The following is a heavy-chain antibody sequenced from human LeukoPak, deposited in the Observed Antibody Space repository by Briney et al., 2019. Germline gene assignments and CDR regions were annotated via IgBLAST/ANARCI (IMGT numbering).Heavy chain of an antibody. CDR2: ISSSSSYI. CDR1: GFTFSSYS. CDR3: ARETSPTVTTP. Sequence: PGGSLRLSCAASGFTFSSYSMNWFRQAPGKGLEWVSSISSSSSYIYYADSVKGRFTISRDNAKNSLYLQMNSLRAEDTAVYYCARETSPTVTTPWGQGTLVTVSS. J-gene: IGHJ5*02. V-gene: IGHV3-21*01. D-gene: IGHD4-17*01.